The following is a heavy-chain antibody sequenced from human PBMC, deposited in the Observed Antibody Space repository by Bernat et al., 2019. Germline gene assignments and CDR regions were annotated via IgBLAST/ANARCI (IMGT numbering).Heavy chain of an antibody. V-gene: IGHV3-48*01. Sequence: EVQLVESGGGLVQPGGSLRLSCAASGFTFSSYSMNWVRQAPGKGLEWVSYISSISSTIYYADSVKGRFTISRDNAKNSLYLQMNSLRAEDTAVYYCARDTEYYYGSGSYYPDGYYYYYYGMDVWGQGTTVTVSS. CDR1: GFTFSSYS. CDR3: ARDTEYYYGSGSYYPDGYYYYYYGMDV. CDR2: ISSISSTI. J-gene: IGHJ6*02. D-gene: IGHD3-10*01.